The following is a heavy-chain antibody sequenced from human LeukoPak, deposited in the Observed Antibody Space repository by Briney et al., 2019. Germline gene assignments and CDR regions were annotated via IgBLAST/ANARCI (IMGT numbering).Heavy chain of an antibody. J-gene: IGHJ4*02. CDR1: GFTFSRYW. V-gene: IGHV3-74*01. Sequence: GGSLRLSCAASGFTFSRYWMHWVRKAPGKGLVWVSCIKSDGSSTSIADSAKGRFTISRDNAKNTVYLQMNSLRAEDTAVYYCVRDNRSYNFDYWGQGTLVTVSS. CDR2: IKSDGSST. D-gene: IGHD1-26*01. CDR3: VRDNRSYNFDY.